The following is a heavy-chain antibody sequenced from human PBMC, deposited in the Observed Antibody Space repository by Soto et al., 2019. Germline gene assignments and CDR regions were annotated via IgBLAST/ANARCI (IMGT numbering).Heavy chain of an antibody. D-gene: IGHD3-16*02. CDR2: LSYDGSNK. V-gene: IGHV3-30*18. CDR1: GFTFSSYG. Sequence: PGGSLRLSCAASGFTFSSYGMHWVRQAPGKGLKWVAILSYDGSNKFYADSVKGRFTISRDNSKNTLYLQMNSLRAEDTAVYYCAKVQSLVYDYAWGSYQRYYAMDVWGQGTPVTVSS. CDR3: AKVQSLVYDYAWGSYQRYYAMDV. J-gene: IGHJ6*02.